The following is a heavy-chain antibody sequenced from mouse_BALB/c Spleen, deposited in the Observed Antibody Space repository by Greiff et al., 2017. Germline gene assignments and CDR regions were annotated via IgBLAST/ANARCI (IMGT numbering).Heavy chain of an antibody. V-gene: IGHV5-17*02. CDR1: GFTFSSFG. J-gene: IGHJ4*01. Sequence: EVHLVESGGGLVQPGGSRKLSCAASGFTFSSFGMHWVRQAPEKGLEWVAYISSGSSTIYYADTVKGRFTISRDNPKNTLFLQMTSLRSEDTAMYYCARKKYGNYLYAMDYWGQGTSVTVSS. CDR3: ARKKYGNYLYAMDY. D-gene: IGHD2-10*02. CDR2: ISSGSSTI.